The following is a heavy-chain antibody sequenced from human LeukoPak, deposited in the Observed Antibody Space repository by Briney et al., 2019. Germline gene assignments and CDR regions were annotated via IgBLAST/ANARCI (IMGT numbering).Heavy chain of an antibody. V-gene: IGHV3-21*01. J-gene: IGHJ4*02. CDR1: GFTFSSYS. D-gene: IGHD3-3*01. CDR3: ARDLTIFGVVQYSNDY. Sequence: GGSLRLSCAASGFTFSSYSMNWVRQAPGKGLEWVSSISSSSSYIYYADSVEGRFTISRDNAKNSLYLQMNSLRAEDTAVYYCARDLTIFGVVQYSNDYWGQGTLVTVSS. CDR2: ISSSSSYI.